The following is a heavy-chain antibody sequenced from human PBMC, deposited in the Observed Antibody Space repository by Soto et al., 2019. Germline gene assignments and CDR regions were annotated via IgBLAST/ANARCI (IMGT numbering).Heavy chain of an antibody. V-gene: IGHV4-30-4*01. J-gene: IGHJ6*02. CDR1: GGSVSSGDYY. CDR3: ARDNTVTRRYYYYGMDV. CDR2: ISDSGNT. D-gene: IGHD4-17*01. Sequence: LSLTCTVSGGSVSSGDYYWSWIRQPPGKGLEWIGYISDSGNTYYNPSLKSRVTISVDTSKNQFSLKLSSVTAADTAVYYCARDNTVTRRYYYYGMDVWGQGTTVTVSS.